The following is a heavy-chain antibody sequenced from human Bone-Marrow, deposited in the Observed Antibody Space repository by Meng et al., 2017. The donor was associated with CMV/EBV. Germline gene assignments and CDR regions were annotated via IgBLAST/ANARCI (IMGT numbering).Heavy chain of an antibody. D-gene: IGHD2-2*02. CDR1: GYTFTSYD. CDR2: MNPNSGNT. J-gene: IGHJ6*02. CDR3: AREKKGYCSSTSCYTTYYYYGMDV. Sequence: ASVKVSCKASGYTFTSYDINWVRQATGQGLEWMGWMNPNSGNTGYAQKFQGRVTITRNTSISTAYMELSSLRSEDTAVYYCAREKKGYCSSTSCYTTYYYYGMDVWGQGTTVAVSS. V-gene: IGHV1-8*03.